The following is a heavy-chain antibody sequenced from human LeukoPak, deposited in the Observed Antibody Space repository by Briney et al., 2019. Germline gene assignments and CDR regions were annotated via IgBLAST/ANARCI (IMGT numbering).Heavy chain of an antibody. D-gene: IGHD4-17*01. J-gene: IGHJ4*02. Sequence: GASVKVSCKASGYTFTSYDINWVRQATGQGLEWMGWMNPNSGNTGYAQKFQGRVTMTRNTSISTAYMELSSLRSEDTAVYYCARAQHDYGDYAHNFDYWGQGTLVTVSS. V-gene: IGHV1-8*01. CDR2: MNPNSGNT. CDR3: ARAQHDYGDYAHNFDY. CDR1: GYTFTSYD.